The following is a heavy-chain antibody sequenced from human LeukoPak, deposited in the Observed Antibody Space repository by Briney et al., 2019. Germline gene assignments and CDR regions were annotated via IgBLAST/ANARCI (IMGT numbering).Heavy chain of an antibody. J-gene: IGHJ4*02. V-gene: IGHV3-21*01. CDR3: ARGPTYYYDSSGYYGHRNYFDY. Sequence: PGGSLRLSCAASGFTFSSYSMNWVRQAPGKGLEWVSSISSSSSYIYYADSVKGRFTISRDNAKNSLYLQMNSLRAEDTAVYYCARGPTYYYDSSGYYGHRNYFDYWGQGTLVTVSS. D-gene: IGHD3-22*01. CDR1: GFTFSSYS. CDR2: ISSSSSYI.